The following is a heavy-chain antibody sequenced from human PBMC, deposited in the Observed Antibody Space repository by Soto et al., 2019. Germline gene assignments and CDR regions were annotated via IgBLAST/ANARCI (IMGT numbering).Heavy chain of an antibody. Sequence: SQTLSLTCAISGDSVSSNSAASNWIRQSPSRGLEWLGRTYYRSKWYNDYAVSVKSRITINPDTSKNQFSLQLNSVTPEDTAVYYCAREQGYSGYSDIYDCWGQGTLVTVSS. CDR1: GDSVSSNSAA. V-gene: IGHV6-1*01. CDR2: TYYRSKWYN. CDR3: AREQGYSGYSDIYDC. D-gene: IGHD5-12*01. J-gene: IGHJ4*02.